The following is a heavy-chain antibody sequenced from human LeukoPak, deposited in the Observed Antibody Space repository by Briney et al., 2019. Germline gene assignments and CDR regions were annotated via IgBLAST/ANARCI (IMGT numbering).Heavy chain of an antibody. D-gene: IGHD3-22*01. CDR2: IYPGDSDT. CDR1: GYSFTGYW. Sequence: GESLKISCKGSGYSFTGYWIGWVRQMPGKGLEWMGIIYPGDSDTRYSPSFRGQVTISADKSISTAYLQWSSLKASDTAMYYCARHERLDYYDSSGYYFDYWGQGTLVTVSS. J-gene: IGHJ4*02. V-gene: IGHV5-51*01. CDR3: ARHERLDYYDSSGYYFDY.